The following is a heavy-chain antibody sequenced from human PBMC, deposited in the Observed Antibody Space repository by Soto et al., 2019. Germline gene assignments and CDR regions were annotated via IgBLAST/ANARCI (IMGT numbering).Heavy chain of an antibody. CDR3: GRGERFMYRGVFDI. V-gene: IGHV3-30-3*01. CDR2: ISYDGSNK. D-gene: IGHD3-3*01. Sequence: PGGSLRLSCAASGFTFSSYAMHWVLQAPGKGLEWVAVISYDGSNKYYADSVKGRFTISRDNSKNTLYLQMNSLRAEDTAVYYCGRGERFMYRGVFDIWGQGKMVTVSS. J-gene: IGHJ3*02. CDR1: GFTFSSYA.